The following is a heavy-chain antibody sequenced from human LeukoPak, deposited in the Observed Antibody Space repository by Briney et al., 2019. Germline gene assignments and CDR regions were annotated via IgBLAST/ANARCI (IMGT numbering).Heavy chain of an antibody. Sequence: GGSLRLSCAASGFTVSSNYINWVRQAPGKGLEWVSLIYGSTSADYADSVKGRFTISRDTSVNTVYLQMNSLRAEDTAVYYCARLNFGDDYWGQGTLVTVSS. CDR1: GFTVSSNY. CDR2: IYGSTSA. D-gene: IGHD4-17*01. CDR3: ARLNFGDDY. J-gene: IGHJ4*02. V-gene: IGHV3-66*01.